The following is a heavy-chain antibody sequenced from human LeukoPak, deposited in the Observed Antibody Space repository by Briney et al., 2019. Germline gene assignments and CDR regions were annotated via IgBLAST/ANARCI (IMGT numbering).Heavy chain of an antibody. CDR2: IWYDGSNK. CDR1: GFTFSSYG. CDR3: ARARYDSSGYAYYFDY. Sequence: GRSLRLSCAASGFTFSSYGMHWVRQAPGKGLEWVAVIWYDGSNKYYADSVKGRFTISRDNSKNTLYLQMNSLRADDTAVYYCARARYDSSGYAYYFDYWGQGTLVTVSS. D-gene: IGHD3-22*01. V-gene: IGHV3-33*01. J-gene: IGHJ4*02.